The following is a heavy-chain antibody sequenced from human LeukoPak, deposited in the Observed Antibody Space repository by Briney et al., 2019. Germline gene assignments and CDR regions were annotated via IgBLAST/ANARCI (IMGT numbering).Heavy chain of an antibody. D-gene: IGHD6-13*01. J-gene: IGHJ4*02. V-gene: IGHV4-31*03. CDR3: ARRHNNSWYFDF. CDR2: IYYSGST. CDR1: GGSISSGGYY. Sequence: PSQTLSLTCTVSGGSISSGGYYWSWIRQHPGKGLEWIGYIYYSGSTYYNPSLKSRVTISVDTSKNQFSLKLSSVTAADTAVYYCARRHNNSWYFDFWGQGTLVTVSS.